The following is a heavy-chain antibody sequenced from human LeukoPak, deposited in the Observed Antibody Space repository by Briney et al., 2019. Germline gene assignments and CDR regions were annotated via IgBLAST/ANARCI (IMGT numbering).Heavy chain of an antibody. D-gene: IGHD3-3*01. V-gene: IGHV3-7*01. CDR1: GFTFSSYW. J-gene: IGHJ2*01. CDR3: ARGGTVLRFLEWLLGSWYFDL. CDR2: IKQDGSGK. Sequence: GSLRLSCAASGFTFSSYWMSWVRQAPGKGLEWVANIKQDGSGKYYVDSVKGRFTISRDNAKNSLYLQMNSLRAEDTAVYYCARGGTVLRFLEWLLGSWYFDLWGRGTLVTVSS.